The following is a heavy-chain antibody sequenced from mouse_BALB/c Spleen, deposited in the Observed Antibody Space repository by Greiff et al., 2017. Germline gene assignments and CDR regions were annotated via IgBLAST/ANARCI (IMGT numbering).Heavy chain of an antibody. CDR1: GFDFSRYW. Sequence: EVQLEESGGGLVQPGGSLKLSCAASGFDFSRYWMSWVRQAPGKGLEWIGEINPDSSTINYTPSLKDKFIISRDNAKNTLYLQMSKVRSEDTALYYCARDSSGYVALYYAMDYWGQGTSVTVSS. CDR2: INPDSSTI. J-gene: IGHJ4*01. V-gene: IGHV4-1*02. D-gene: IGHD3-2*01. CDR3: ARDSSGYVALYYAMDY.